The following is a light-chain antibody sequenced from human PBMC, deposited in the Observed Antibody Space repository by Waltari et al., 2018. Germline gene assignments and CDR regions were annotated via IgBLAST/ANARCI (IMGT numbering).Light chain of an antibody. CDR3: ASWDDSLNGLV. Sequence: QSVLTQPPSASGTPGPRVTVPCSGSSSNIGSNSVTWYQHLPGTARKLLIYNNNEWPSGVPDRFSASKSGTSASLAISGLQSEDEADYYCASWDDSLNGLVFGTGTKVIAL. J-gene: IGLJ1*01. CDR2: NNN. CDR1: SSNIGSNS. V-gene: IGLV1-44*01.